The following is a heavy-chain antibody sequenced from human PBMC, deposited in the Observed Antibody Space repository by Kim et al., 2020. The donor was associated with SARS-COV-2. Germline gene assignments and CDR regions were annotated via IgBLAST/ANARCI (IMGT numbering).Heavy chain of an antibody. V-gene: IGHV2-70*11. CDR3: AQLRGKRGRFDL. CDR2: IDWDDEK. J-gene: IGHJ4*02. CDR1: GFSLTTDEVC. D-gene: IGHD3-10*01. Sequence: SGPTLVNPTQTLTLTCTFSGFSLTTDEVCVSWIRQPPGKAPEWLARIDWDDEKHYIASLRTRLTISKDTSKNQVVLTMTNMDPVDTATYYCAQLRGKRGRFDLWGQGTLVTVSS.